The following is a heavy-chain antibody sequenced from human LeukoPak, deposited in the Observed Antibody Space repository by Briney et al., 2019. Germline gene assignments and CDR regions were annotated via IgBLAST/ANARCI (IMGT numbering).Heavy chain of an antibody. CDR2: ISWNSGSI. Sequence: GRSLRLSCAASGFTYDDYAMHWVRQAPGKGLEWVSGISWNSGSIGYADSVKGRFTISRDNAKNSLYLQMNSLRAEDTALYYCAKDYYYDSSGYYSDWGQGTLVTVSS. CDR3: AKDYYYDSSGYYSD. D-gene: IGHD3-22*01. J-gene: IGHJ4*02. V-gene: IGHV3-9*01. CDR1: GFTYDDYA.